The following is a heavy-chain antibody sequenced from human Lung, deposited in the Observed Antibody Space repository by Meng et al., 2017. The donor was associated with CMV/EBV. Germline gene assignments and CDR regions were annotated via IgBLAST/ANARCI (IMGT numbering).Heavy chain of an antibody. V-gene: IGHV3-72*01. CDR1: GFSFSDNY. D-gene: IGHD3-10*01. CDR2: IRIKAATYST. J-gene: IGHJ4*02. CDR3: AKEFLGAGEY. Sequence: GGSLRLXXAASGFSFSDNYMDWFRQAPGKGLECVGRIRIKAATYSTDYAASVKGRFTISRDDSKNSLYLQMNSLKVEDTAVYYCAKEFLGAGEYWGQGTPVTVSS.